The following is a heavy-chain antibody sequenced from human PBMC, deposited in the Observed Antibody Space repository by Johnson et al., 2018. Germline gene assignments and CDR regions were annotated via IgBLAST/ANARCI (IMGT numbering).Heavy chain of an antibody. J-gene: IGHJ3*02. CDR1: GGSISSSTYY. CDR2: IYNSGTT. D-gene: IGHD6-6*01. V-gene: IGHV4-31*03. Sequence: QVQLQESGPGLVKSSQTLYLTCTVSGGSISSSTYYWSWIRQHPGKGLEWIGYIYNSGTTYYNPSLKSRVTISVDTSKNQFSLKLNSMTAADTAVYYCATTKQLVDAFDIWGQGTVVTVSS. CDR3: ATTKQLVDAFDI.